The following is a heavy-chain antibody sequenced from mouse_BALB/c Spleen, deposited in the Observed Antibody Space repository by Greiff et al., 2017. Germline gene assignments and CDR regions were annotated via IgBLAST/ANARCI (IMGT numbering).Heavy chain of an antibody. CDR3: TRSYGNYFDY. J-gene: IGHJ2*01. V-gene: IGHV1S81*02. D-gene: IGHD2-1*01. CDR2: INPSNGGT. CDR1: GYTFTSYY. Sequence: VQLQQSGAELVKPGASVKLSCKASGYTFTSYYMYWVKQRPGQGLEWIGEINPSNGGTNFNEKFKSKATLTVDKSSSTAYMQLSSLTSEDSAVYDCTRSYGNYFDYWGQGTTLTVSA.